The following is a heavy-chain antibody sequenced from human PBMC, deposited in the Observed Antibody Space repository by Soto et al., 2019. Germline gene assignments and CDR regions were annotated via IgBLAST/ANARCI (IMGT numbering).Heavy chain of an antibody. CDR3: ARGFWGGGKGYFQH. Sequence: QVQLVESGGGVVQPGRSLRLSCVACGFTFSTYAMHWVRQAPGKGQEWVAILSYDGSTEYYADSVKGRFTVSRDNSQNTLYLQMNSLRAEDTAVFYCARGFWGGGKGYFQHWGQGTLVTVSS. CDR2: LSYDGSTE. J-gene: IGHJ1*01. CDR1: GFTFSTYA. V-gene: IGHV3-30*04. D-gene: IGHD2-15*01.